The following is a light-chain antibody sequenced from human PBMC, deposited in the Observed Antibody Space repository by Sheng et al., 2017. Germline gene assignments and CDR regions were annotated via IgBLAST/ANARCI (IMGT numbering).Light chain of an antibody. Sequence: EIVLTQSPGTLSVSPGERATLSCRASQSFSSSYLTWYQQKPGQAPRLLIYGASTRATGFPARFSGSGSGTDFTLTIDYLEAEDSAVYYCQQRALWPPLTFGGGTKVEVK. CDR2: GAS. CDR3: QQRALWPPLT. J-gene: IGKJ4*01. CDR1: QSFSSSY. V-gene: IGKV3D-20*02.